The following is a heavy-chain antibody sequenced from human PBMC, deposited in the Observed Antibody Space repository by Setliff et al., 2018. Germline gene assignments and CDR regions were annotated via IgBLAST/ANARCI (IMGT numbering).Heavy chain of an antibody. CDR2: IIPMFGTA. CDR1: GGTFSSYA. CDR3: AARCSSTSCRYYYGSGSSVPCDY. V-gene: IGHV1-69*13. J-gene: IGHJ4*02. Sequence: SVKVSCKASGGTFSSYAISWVRQAPGQGLEWMGGIIPMFGTANYAQKFQGRVTITADESTSTAYMELSSLRSEDTAVYYCAARCSSTSCRYYYGSGSSVPCDYWGQGTLVTVSS. D-gene: IGHD2-2*01.